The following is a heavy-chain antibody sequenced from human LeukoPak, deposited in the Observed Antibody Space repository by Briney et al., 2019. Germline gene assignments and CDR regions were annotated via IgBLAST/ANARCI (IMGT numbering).Heavy chain of an antibody. CDR1: SGSISSYY. J-gene: IGHJ5*02. CDR3: ARVVTMVRGAHNWFDP. Sequence: PSETLSLTCTVSSGSISSYYWSWIRQPPGKGLEWIGYIYYSGSTNYNPSLKSRVTISVDTSKNQFSLKLSSVTAADTAVYYCARVVTMVRGAHNWFDPWGQGTLVTVSS. CDR2: IYYSGST. D-gene: IGHD3-10*01. V-gene: IGHV4-59*01.